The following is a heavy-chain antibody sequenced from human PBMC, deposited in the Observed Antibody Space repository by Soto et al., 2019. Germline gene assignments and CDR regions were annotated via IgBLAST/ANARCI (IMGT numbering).Heavy chain of an antibody. D-gene: IGHD3-22*01. CDR2: MNPNSGNT. J-gene: IGHJ4*02. CDR1: GYTFTSYD. CDR3: SRVVYYYYISGYYLIFDY. Sequence: GASVKVSCKASGYTFTSYDINWVRQATGQGLEWMRWMNPNSGNTGYAQKFQGRVTMTRNTSISTSYMELSSLRSEDTSVYYCSRVVYYYYISGYYLIFDYWGQGTLVTVSS. V-gene: IGHV1-8*01.